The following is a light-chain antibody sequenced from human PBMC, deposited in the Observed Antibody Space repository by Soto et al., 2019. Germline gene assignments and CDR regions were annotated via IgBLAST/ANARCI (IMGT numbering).Light chain of an antibody. J-gene: IGLJ3*02. CDR3: GSYAGSSLWM. V-gene: IGLV2-23*02. Sequence: QSALTQPAAVSGSLGQSITISCSGSGSDIGNYNLVSWYQQQPGKVPRLIIYEVNKGPSGVSNRFSGSKSGNTASLTISDLQPDDECLYYCGSYAGSSLWMFGGGTKVTVL. CDR1: GSDIGNYNL. CDR2: EVN.